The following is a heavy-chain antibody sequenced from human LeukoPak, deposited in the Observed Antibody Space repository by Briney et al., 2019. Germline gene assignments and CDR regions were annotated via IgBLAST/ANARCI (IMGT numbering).Heavy chain of an antibody. D-gene: IGHD6-13*01. Sequence: PGGSLRLSCAASGFIFSSYVIHWVRQAPGKGLEWVAVISYDGSGEYYTDSVKGRFTIYRDNSKNTLYLQMNSLRTEDTAVYYCAKDYSSRGYFQHWGQGTLVTVSS. V-gene: IGHV3-30-3*01. J-gene: IGHJ1*01. CDR1: GFIFSSYV. CDR3: AKDYSSRGYFQH. CDR2: ISYDGSGE.